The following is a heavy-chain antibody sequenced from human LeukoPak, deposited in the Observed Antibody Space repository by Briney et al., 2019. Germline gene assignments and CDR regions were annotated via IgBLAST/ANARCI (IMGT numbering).Heavy chain of an antibody. CDR2: IYTSGST. Sequence: PETLCVTCAQPLGSIRRYYGSCSRQPAGEGREWIGRIYTSGSTNYNPSLKSRVTISVDTSKNQFSLKLSSVTAADTAVYYCARGAYYYDSSGFIFDYWGQGTLVTVSS. D-gene: IGHD3-22*01. J-gene: IGHJ4*02. V-gene: IGHV4-4*07. CDR3: ARGAYYYDSSGFIFDY. CDR1: LGSIRRYY.